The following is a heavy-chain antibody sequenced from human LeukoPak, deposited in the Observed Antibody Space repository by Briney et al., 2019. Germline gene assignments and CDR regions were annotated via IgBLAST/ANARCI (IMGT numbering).Heavy chain of an antibody. CDR1: GYSISSGYY. CDR2: IYHSGST. CDR3: ARVVPAAMHYFDY. Sequence: SETLSLTCTVSGYSISSGYYWGWIRQPPGKGLEWIGSIYHSGSTYYNPSLKSRVTISVDTSKNQFSLKLSSVTAADTAVYYCARVVPAAMHYFDYWGQGTLVTVSS. V-gene: IGHV4-38-2*02. D-gene: IGHD2-2*01. J-gene: IGHJ4*02.